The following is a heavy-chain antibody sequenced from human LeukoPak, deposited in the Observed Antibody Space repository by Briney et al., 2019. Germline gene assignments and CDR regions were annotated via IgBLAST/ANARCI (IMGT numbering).Heavy chain of an antibody. Sequence: PSETLSLTCTVSGGSISSYYWSWLRQPPGKGLEWVGYIYYSGSTNYNPSLKSRVTISVDTSKNQFSLKLSSLTAADTAVYYCARGMFDNSGHYYDFYYALDVWGQGTTVTVSS. CDR3: ARGMFDNSGHYYDFYYALDV. J-gene: IGHJ6*02. V-gene: IGHV4-59*08. D-gene: IGHD3-22*01. CDR1: GGSISSYY. CDR2: IYYSGST.